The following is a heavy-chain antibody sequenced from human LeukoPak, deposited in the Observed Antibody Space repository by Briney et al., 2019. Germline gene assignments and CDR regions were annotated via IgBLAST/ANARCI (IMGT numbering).Heavy chain of an antibody. D-gene: IGHD3-10*01. CDR2: VSYDGSNK. V-gene: IGHV3-30*18. J-gene: IGHJ4*02. CDR3: AKDRGFGELLDY. CDR1: GFSFSNYG. Sequence: GRSLRLSCAASGFSFSNYGMHWVRQAPGKGLEWVAVVSYDGSNKYYAESVKGRFTISRDNSKNTLYLQMNSLRGEDTAVYNCAKDRGFGELLDYWGQGTLVTVSS.